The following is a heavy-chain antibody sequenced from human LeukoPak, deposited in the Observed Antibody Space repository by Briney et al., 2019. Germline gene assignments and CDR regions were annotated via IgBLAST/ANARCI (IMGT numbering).Heavy chain of an antibody. D-gene: IGHD4-23*01. CDR2: ITWTGGTI. J-gene: IGHJ4*02. Sequence: GGSLRLSCAASGFTFADYVIHWVRQVPGKGLESVSGITWTGGTIGYAGSVKVRFFASRDNAETSVYLQMNGLRPDDTALYYCTRDRKRTGNSYYLDFWGRGTLVAVSS. V-gene: IGHV3-9*01. CDR3: TRDRKRTGNSYYLDF. CDR1: GFTFADYV.